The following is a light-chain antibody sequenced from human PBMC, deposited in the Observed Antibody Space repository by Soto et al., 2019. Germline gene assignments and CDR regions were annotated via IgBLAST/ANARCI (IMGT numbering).Light chain of an antibody. Sequence: QLVLTQSPSASASLGASVTLTCTLSSGHRNYAIAWHQQQPEKGPRYLMKVNIDGSHNKGDGIPDRFSGSSSGAERYLTISSLQSEDEADYYCQTWGTGIRVFGGGTKVTVL. V-gene: IGLV4-69*01. J-gene: IGLJ2*01. CDR2: VNIDGSH. CDR1: SGHRNYA. CDR3: QTWGTGIRV.